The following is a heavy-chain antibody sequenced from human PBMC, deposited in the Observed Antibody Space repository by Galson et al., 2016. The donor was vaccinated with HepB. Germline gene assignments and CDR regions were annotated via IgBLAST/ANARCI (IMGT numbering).Heavy chain of an antibody. CDR3: ARRAATYDSSGYYYGADGDY. J-gene: IGHJ4*02. D-gene: IGHD3-22*01. CDR2: IYYSGST. V-gene: IGHV4-39*01. CDR1: GGSISSSSYY. Sequence: SETLSLTCTVSGGSISSSSYYWGWIRQPPGKGLEWIGSIYYSGSTHYNPSLKSRVTISVDTSKNQFSLKLSSVTAADTAVYYCARRAATYDSSGYYYGADGDYWGQGTLVTVSS.